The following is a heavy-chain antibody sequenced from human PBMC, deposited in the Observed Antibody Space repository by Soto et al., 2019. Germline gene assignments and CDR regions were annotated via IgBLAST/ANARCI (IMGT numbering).Heavy chain of an antibody. CDR1: GYTFTGYY. Sequence: ASVKVSCKASGYTFTGYYMHWVRQAPGQGLEWMGWINPNSGGTNYAQKFQGWVTMTRDTSISTAYMELSRLRSDDTAVYYCARESLTISYYMDVWGKGTTVTVSS. J-gene: IGHJ6*03. V-gene: IGHV1-2*04. D-gene: IGHD3-3*01. CDR3: ARESLTISYYMDV. CDR2: INPNSGGT.